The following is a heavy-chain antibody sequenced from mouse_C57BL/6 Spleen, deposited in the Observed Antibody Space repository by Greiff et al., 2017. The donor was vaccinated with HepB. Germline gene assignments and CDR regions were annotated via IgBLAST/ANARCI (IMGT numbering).Heavy chain of an antibody. CDR2: INPSTGGT. D-gene: IGHD1-1*01. CDR1: GYSFTGYY. CDR3: AREGDYYGSSSWYFDV. J-gene: IGHJ1*03. Sequence: EVQLQQSGPELVKPGASVKISCKASGYSFTGYYMNWVKQSPEKSLEWIGEINPSTGGTTYNQKFEAKATLTVDKSSSTAYMQLKSLTSEDSAVYYCAREGDYYGSSSWYFDVWGTGTTVTVSS. V-gene: IGHV1-42*01.